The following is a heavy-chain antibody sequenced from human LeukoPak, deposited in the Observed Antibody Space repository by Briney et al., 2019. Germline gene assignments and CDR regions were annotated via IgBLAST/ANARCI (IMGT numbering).Heavy chain of an antibody. CDR3: ARGEGGVLLWFGELSLGDYYYGMDV. J-gene: IGHJ6*02. Sequence: SETLPLTCTVSGGSISSHYWSWIRQPPGKGLEWIGYIYYSGSTNYNPSLKSRVTISVDTSKNQFSLKLSSVTAADTAVYYCARGEGGVLLWFGELSLGDYYYGMDVWGQGTTVTVSS. CDR2: IYYSGST. CDR1: GGSISSHY. D-gene: IGHD3-10*01. V-gene: IGHV4-59*11.